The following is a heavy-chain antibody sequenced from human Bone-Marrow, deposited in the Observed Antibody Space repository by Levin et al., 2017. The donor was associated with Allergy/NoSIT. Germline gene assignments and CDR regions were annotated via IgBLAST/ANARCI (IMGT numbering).Heavy chain of an antibody. V-gene: IGHV4-59*01. CDR1: GDSISSVY. CDR3: ARFYSSGWYWFDP. Sequence: SETLSLSCSVSGDSISSVYLSWIRQPPGKGLEWLGSSDHTGTTNYNPSLKSRVTMSADKSKNQFSLRVNSVTAADTAVYYCARFYSSGWYWFDPWGQGTLVTVSS. CDR2: SDHTGTT. D-gene: IGHD3-22*01. J-gene: IGHJ5*02.